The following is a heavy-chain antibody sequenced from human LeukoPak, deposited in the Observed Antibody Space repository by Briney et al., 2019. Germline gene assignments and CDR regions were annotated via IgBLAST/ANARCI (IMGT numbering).Heavy chain of an antibody. D-gene: IGHD3-22*01. V-gene: IGHV1-2*06. CDR1: GYTFTGYY. Sequence: GASVKVSCKASGYTFTGYYMHWVRQAPGQGLEWMGQINPNSGGTNYAQKFQGRVTMTRDMSMSTAYMELSRLRSDDTAVYYCAGEDNSSGYRPFDIWGQGTMVTVPS. J-gene: IGHJ3*02. CDR2: INPNSGGT. CDR3: AGEDNSSGYRPFDI.